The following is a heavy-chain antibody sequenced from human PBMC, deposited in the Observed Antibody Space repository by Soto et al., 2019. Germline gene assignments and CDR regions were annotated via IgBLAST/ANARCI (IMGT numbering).Heavy chain of an antibody. J-gene: IGHJ4*02. D-gene: IGHD6-13*01. CDR2: IYSGGST. CDR3: ARLSRYSNSWEGYFDY. CDR1: EFTVSSNY. Sequence: GGSLRLSCAASEFTVSSNYMSWVRQAQGKGLEWVSVIYSGGSTYYADSVKGRFTISRDNSKNTLYLQMNSLRAEDTAVYYCARLSRYSNSWEGYFDYWGQGILVTVSS. V-gene: IGHV3-66*04.